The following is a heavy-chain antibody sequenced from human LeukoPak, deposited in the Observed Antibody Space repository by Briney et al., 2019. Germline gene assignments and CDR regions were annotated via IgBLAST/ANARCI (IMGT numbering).Heavy chain of an antibody. J-gene: IGHJ4*02. CDR2: IYHSGST. Sequence: SETLSLTCAVSGYSISSGYYWGWIRQPPGEGLEWIGSIYHSGSTYYNPSLKSRVTISVDTSKNQFSLKLSSVPAADTAVYYCARLYSSGRGDYWGQGTLVTVSS. V-gene: IGHV4-38-2*01. D-gene: IGHD6-19*01. CDR3: ARLYSSGRGDY. CDR1: GYSISSGYY.